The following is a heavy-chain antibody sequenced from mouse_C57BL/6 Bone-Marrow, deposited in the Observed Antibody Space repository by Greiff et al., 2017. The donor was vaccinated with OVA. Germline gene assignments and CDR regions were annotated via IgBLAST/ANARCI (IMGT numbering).Heavy chain of an antibody. CDR3: ARPGTIAY. D-gene: IGHD4-1*01. J-gene: IGHJ3*01. CDR2: ISSGGSYT. V-gene: IGHV5-6*01. CDR1: GFTFSSYG. Sequence: EVQGVESGGDLVKPGGSLKLSCAASGFTFSSYGMSWVRQTPDKRLEWVATISSGGSYTYYPDSVKGRFTISRDNAKNTLYLQMSSLKSEDTAMYYCARPGTIAYWGQGTLVTVSA.